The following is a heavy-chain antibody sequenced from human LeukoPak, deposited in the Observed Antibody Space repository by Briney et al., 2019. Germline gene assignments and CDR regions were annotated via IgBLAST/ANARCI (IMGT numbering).Heavy chain of an antibody. J-gene: IGHJ4*02. Sequence: GASVRVSCKASGGTFKSHAISWVRQAPGQGLEWVGRTIPMLRIAHYAQKFQGRVTITADKSTSTAYMELSSLRSEDTAVYYCASLSGSYPKSLLRYWGQGTLVTVSS. D-gene: IGHD1-26*01. CDR2: TIPMLRIA. V-gene: IGHV1-69*04. CDR1: GGTFKSHA. CDR3: ASLSGSYPKSLLRY.